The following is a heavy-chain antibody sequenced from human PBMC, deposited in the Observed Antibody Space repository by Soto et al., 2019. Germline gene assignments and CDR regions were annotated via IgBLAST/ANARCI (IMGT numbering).Heavy chain of an antibody. CDR3: ARGVGFGEPRYYYYGMDV. Sequence: QVQLVESGGGVVQPGRSLRLSCAASGFTFSSYAMHWVRQAPGKGLEWVAVISYDGSNKYYADSVKGRFTISRDNSKNTXXLQMNSLRAEDTAVYYCARGVGFGEPRYYYYGMDVWGQGTTVTVSS. D-gene: IGHD3-10*01. CDR2: ISYDGSNK. CDR1: GFTFSSYA. V-gene: IGHV3-30-3*01. J-gene: IGHJ6*02.